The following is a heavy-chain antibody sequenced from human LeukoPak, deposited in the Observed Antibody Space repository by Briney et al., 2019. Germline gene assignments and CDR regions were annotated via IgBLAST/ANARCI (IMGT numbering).Heavy chain of an antibody. J-gene: IGHJ4*02. CDR2: IYYSGST. D-gene: IGHD1-26*01. V-gene: IGHV4-59*01. CDR3: ARAGGSYSGLYDY. CDR1: GGSISSYY. Sequence: SETLSLTCTVSGGSISSYYWSWIRQPPGKGLEWIGYIYYSGSTNYNPSLKSRVTISVDTSKNQFSVKLSSVTAADTAVYYCARAGGSYSGLYDYWGQGTLVTVSS.